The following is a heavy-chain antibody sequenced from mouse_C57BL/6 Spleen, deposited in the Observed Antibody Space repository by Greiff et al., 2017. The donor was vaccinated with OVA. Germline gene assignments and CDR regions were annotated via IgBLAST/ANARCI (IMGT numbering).Heavy chain of an antibody. Sequence: VQLQQSGAELVRPGASVTLSCKASGYTFTDYEMHWVKQTPVHGLEWIGAIDPETGGTAYNQKFKGKAILTADKSSSTAYMELRSLTSEDSAVYYCTRRQLSAYAMDYWGQGTSVTVSS. CDR3: TRRQLSAYAMDY. CDR1: GYTFTDYE. V-gene: IGHV1-15*01. J-gene: IGHJ4*01. D-gene: IGHD3-2*02. CDR2: IDPETGGT.